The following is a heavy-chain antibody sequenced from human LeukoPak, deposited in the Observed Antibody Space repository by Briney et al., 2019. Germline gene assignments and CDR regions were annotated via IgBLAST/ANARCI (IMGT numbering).Heavy chain of an antibody. CDR2: ISWNSGSI. CDR3: AKGYDY. J-gene: IGHJ4*02. CDR1: GFTFDDYA. Sequence: GGSLRLSCAASGFTFDDYAMHWVGQAPGKGLEWVSGISWNSGSIGYADSVKGRFTISRDNAKNSLYLQMNSLRAEDTALYYCAKGYDYWGQGTLVTVSS. V-gene: IGHV3-9*01.